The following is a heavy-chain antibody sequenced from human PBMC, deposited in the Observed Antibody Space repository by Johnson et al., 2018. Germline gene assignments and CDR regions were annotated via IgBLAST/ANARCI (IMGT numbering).Heavy chain of an antibody. Sequence: EVQLVESGGGLVQPGRSLRLSCAASGFSFDNYAIHWVRQAPGKGLEWVSGISWNSATIGYGDSVKGRFTISRDNAKNSLYLQMNSLRAEDTALYYCAKTTSTWYVWDAFDIWGQGTMVTVSS. CDR2: ISWNSATI. J-gene: IGHJ3*02. V-gene: IGHV3-9*01. CDR1: GFSFDNYA. D-gene: IGHD6-13*01. CDR3: AKTTSTWYVWDAFDI.